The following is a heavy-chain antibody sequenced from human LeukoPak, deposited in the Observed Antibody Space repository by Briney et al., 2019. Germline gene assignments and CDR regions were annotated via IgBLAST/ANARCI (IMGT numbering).Heavy chain of an antibody. V-gene: IGHV4-39*01. J-gene: IGHJ6*02. CDR2: IYYSGST. D-gene: IGHD6-13*01. CDR1: GGSISSSSYY. CDR3: ARIAAETYYYYYGMDV. Sequence: SETLSLTCTVSGGSISSSSYYWGWICQPPGKGLEWIGSIYYSGSTYYNPSLKSRVTISVDTSKNQFSLKLSSVTAADTAVYYCARIAAETYYYYYGMDVWGQGTTVTVSS.